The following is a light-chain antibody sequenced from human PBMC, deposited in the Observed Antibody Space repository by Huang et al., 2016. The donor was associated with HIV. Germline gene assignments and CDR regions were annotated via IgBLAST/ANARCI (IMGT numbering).Light chain of an antibody. Sequence: DIQMTQSPSTLSASVGDRVTISCRASQTISSWLAWYQQKPGKAPKLLIYKASSLESGVPSRFSCSGSGTEFTLTISSLQPDDLATYYCQQYKTYPRTTFGQGTNLEIK. V-gene: IGKV1-5*03. CDR1: QTISSW. CDR2: KAS. J-gene: IGKJ2*01. CDR3: QQYKTYPRTT.